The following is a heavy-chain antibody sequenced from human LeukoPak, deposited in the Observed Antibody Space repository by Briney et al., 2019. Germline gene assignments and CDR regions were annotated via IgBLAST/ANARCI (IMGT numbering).Heavy chain of an antibody. J-gene: IGHJ3*02. CDR2: INTGGST. V-gene: IGHV3-53*01. CDR3: SRESSQSHASDI. Sequence: GGSLRLSCAASGFAVNTYYMSWIRQAPGKGLEWVSMINTGGSTRYADSEKGRFTISRDNSKNTVYLQMNSLRADDTALYYCSRESSQSHASDIWGQGTMVTVSS. CDR1: GFAVNTYY. D-gene: IGHD6-19*01.